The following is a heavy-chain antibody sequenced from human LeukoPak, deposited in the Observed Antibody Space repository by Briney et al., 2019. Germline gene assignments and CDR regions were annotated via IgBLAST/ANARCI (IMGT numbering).Heavy chain of an antibody. CDR2: IYYSGST. V-gene: IGHV4-39*01. D-gene: IGHD2-15*01. J-gene: IGHJ4*02. CDR3: ARLVGAATDPFDY. CDR1: GGSISSYY. Sequence: PSQTPSLTCTVSGGSISSYYWSWIRQPPGQGLEWIGSIYYSGSTYYNPSLKSRVSISVDTSKNQFSLNLSSVTAADTAVYYCARLVGAATDPFDYWGQGTLVTVSS.